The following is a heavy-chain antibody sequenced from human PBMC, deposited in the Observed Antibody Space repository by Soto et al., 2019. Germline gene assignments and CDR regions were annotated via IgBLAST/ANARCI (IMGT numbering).Heavy chain of an antibody. V-gene: IGHV1-46*01. CDR3: ARAGKDYGGNRGVHAFDI. D-gene: IGHD2-15*01. J-gene: IGHJ3*02. Sequence: GASVKVSCKASGYTFTSYYMHWVRQAPGQGLEWMGIINPSGGSTSYAQKFQGRVTMTRDTSTSTVYMELSSLRSEDTAVYYCARAGKDYGGNRGVHAFDIWGQGTMVTVSS. CDR2: INPSGGST. CDR1: GYTFTSYY.